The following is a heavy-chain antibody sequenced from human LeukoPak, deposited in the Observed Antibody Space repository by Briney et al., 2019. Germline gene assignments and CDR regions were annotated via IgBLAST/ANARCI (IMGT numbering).Heavy chain of an antibody. D-gene: IGHD6-19*01. CDR3: AKDSVAVAAEGVFDY. V-gene: IGHV3-23*01. CDR2: IGGSGGST. CDR1: GFTFSSYA. J-gene: IGHJ4*02. Sequence: GGSLRLSCAASGFTFSSYAMSWVRQAPGKGLEWVSAIGGSGGSTYYADSVKGRFTISRDNSKNTLYLQMNSLRAEDTAVYYCAKDSVAVAAEGVFDYWGQGTLVTVSS.